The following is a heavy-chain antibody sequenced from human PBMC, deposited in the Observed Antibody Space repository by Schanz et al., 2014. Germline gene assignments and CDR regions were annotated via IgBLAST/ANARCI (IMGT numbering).Heavy chain of an antibody. V-gene: IGHV3-48*04. J-gene: IGHJ4*02. CDR2: ISGSSRTI. Sequence: EVQLVESGGGLVKPGGSLKLSCAASGLIFSNYVMSWVRQAPGKWLEWVSYISGSSRTIYYADSVKGRFTISRDNSKNSLYLQMNSLRAEDTAVYYCARIGGSVFDYWAQGTLVTVSS. D-gene: IGHD3-10*01. CDR3: ARIGGSVFDY. CDR1: GLIFSNYV.